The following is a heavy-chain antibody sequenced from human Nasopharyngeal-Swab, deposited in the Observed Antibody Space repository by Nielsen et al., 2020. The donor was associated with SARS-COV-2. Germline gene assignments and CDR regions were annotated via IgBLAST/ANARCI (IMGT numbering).Heavy chain of an antibody. Sequence: SETLSLTCTVSGGSISSGGYYWSWIRQHPGKGLEWIGYIYYSGSTYYNPSLKSRVTISVDTSKNQFSLKLNSVTAADTAVYYCARREYCGGDCYSNWFDPWGQGTLVTVSS. D-gene: IGHD2-21*02. V-gene: IGHV4-31*03. CDR3: ARREYCGGDCYSNWFDP. CDR2: IYYSGST. J-gene: IGHJ5*02. CDR1: GGSISSGGYY.